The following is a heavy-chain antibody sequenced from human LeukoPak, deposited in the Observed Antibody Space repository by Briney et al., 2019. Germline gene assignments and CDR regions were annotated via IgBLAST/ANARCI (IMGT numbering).Heavy chain of an antibody. CDR1: GFTFSSYA. V-gene: IGHV3-30-3*01. Sequence: GRSLRLSCAASGFTFSSYAMHWVRQAPGKGLEWVAVISYDGSNKYYADSVKGRFTISRDNSKNTLYLQMNSLRAEDTAVYYCARGNRYFQHWGQGTLVTVSS. J-gene: IGHJ1*01. CDR3: ARGNRYFQH. CDR2: ISYDGSNK.